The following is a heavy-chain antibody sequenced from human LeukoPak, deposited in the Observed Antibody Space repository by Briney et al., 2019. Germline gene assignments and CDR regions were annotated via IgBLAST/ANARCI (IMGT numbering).Heavy chain of an antibody. CDR3: ARRRDGGFDY. J-gene: IGHJ4*02. CDR2: IKQDGSEK. CDR1: GFTFTSYA. Sequence: PGGSLRLSCAASGFTFTSYAMSWVRQAPGKGLEWVANIKQDGSEKYYVDSVKGRFTISRDNAKNSLYLQMNSLRAEDTAVYYCARRRDGGFDYWGQGTLVTVSS. D-gene: IGHD5-24*01. V-gene: IGHV3-7*01.